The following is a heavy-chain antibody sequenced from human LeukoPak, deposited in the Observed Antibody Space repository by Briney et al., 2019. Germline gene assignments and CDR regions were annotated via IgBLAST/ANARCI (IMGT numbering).Heavy chain of an antibody. CDR3: ARGVSMDV. Sequence: ASVKVSCKASGYTFSDYYMHWVRQAPGQGLEWMGWINPDSGGTKYAQKFQDRVTMTRNTSISTAYMELSSLRSEDTAVYYCARGVSMDVWGKGTTVTISS. V-gene: IGHV1-2*02. CDR2: INPDSGGT. J-gene: IGHJ6*04. D-gene: IGHD3-10*01. CDR1: GYTFSDYY.